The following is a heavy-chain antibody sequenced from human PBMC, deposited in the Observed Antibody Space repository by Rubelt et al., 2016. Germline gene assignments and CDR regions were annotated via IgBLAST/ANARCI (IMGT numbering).Heavy chain of an antibody. CDR1: GYTFTSYY. CDR2: INPSGGRT. D-gene: IGHD5-24*01. CDR3: ARDRDGFDY. J-gene: IGHJ4*02. Sequence: QVQLVQSGAEVKKPGASVQVSCKASGYTFTSYYMHWVRQAPGQGLAWMGIINPSGGRTSSAQKCQGRVTRTRDTSTSAVYRELSSLRSEDTAVYYCARDRDGFDYWGRGTLVTVSS. V-gene: IGHV1-46*01.